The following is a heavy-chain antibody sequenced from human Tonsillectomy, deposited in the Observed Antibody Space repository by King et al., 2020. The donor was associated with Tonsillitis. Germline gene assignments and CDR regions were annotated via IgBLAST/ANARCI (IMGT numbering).Heavy chain of an antibody. CDR1: GFRFGDYI. V-gene: IGHV3-49*03. CDR3: TRVEIYSSSWYYFDY. J-gene: IGHJ4*02. CDR2: IRSKAYGGTT. D-gene: IGHD6-13*01. Sequence: VQLVESGGGLVQPGRSLRLSCAASGFRFGDYIMSWSRQAPGKGLEWVGFIRSKAYGGTTEYAASVKGRFTISRDESKSIAYLQMNSLKTEDTAVYYCTRVEIYSSSWYYFDYWGQGNLVTVSS.